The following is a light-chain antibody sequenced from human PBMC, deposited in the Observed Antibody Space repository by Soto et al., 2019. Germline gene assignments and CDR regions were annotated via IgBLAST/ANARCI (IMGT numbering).Light chain of an antibody. J-gene: IGKJ2*01. CDR1: QSVSSSD. CDR3: QQYGSGNT. Sequence: EIVLTQSPGTLSLSPGERATLSCRASQSVSSSDLAWYQQKPGQAPRLLIYGASSRATGIPERFSGSGSGTDFTLTISRLESEDFAVYYCQQYGSGNTFSQGTKLEIK. CDR2: GAS. V-gene: IGKV3-20*01.